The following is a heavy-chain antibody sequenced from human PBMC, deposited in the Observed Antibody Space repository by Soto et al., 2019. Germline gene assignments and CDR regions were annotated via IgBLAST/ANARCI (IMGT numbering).Heavy chain of an antibody. CDR1: GGTFSSYA. CDR3: AGEHHLSGSYSPLRMDV. D-gene: IGHD1-26*01. V-gene: IGHV1-69*13. J-gene: IGHJ6*02. Sequence: ASVKVSCKASGGTFSSYAISWVRQAPGQGLEWMGGIIPIFGTANYAQKFQGRVTITADESTSTAYMELSSLRSEDTAVYYCAGEHHLSGSYSPLRMDVWGQGTTVTVSS. CDR2: IIPIFGTA.